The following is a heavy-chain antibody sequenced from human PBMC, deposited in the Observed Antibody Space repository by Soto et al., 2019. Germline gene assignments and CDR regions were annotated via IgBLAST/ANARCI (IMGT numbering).Heavy chain of an antibody. CDR1: GGSIISNSW. Sequence: TLSLTCDVSGGSIISNSWWSWIRQPPGKGLEWIGEIHHGGSTNHNPSLRSRLTMSVDQSKNQFSLRLTSVTAADTAVYYCACGSWSNYHGMGVWCQATTVSVSS. V-gene: IGHV4-4*02. CDR3: ACGSWSNYHGMGV. D-gene: IGHD6-13*01. CDR2: IHHGGST. J-gene: IGHJ6*02.